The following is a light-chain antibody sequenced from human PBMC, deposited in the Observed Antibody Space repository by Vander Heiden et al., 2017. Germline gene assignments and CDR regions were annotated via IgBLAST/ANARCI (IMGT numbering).Light chain of an antibody. V-gene: IGLV3-19*01. CDR3: NSRDSSSNQLV. J-gene: IGLJ2*01. CDR1: SLRSYY. Sequence: SSELTQDPAVSVALGQTVRITCQGDSLRSYYASWYQQKPGQAPVLVIYGKNNRPSGIPDRFSGSSSGNTASLTITGAQAEDEADYDCNSRDSSSNQLVLGGGTKLTV. CDR2: GKN.